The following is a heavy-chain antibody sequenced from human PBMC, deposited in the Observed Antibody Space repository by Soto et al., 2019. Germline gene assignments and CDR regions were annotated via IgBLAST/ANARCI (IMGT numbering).Heavy chain of an antibody. CDR2: IYSGGST. J-gene: IGHJ4*02. Sequence: EVQLVESGGGLVQPGGSLRLSCAASGFTVSSNYMSWVRQAPVKGLECVSVIYSGGSTYYADSVKGSFTISRDNSKNTLYLQMTLLRAEDTSVYYCAGAGDGQYCFDYWGQGSLVTVSS. V-gene: IGHV3-66*01. CDR1: GFTVSSNY. D-gene: IGHD3-16*01. CDR3: AGAGDGQYCFDY.